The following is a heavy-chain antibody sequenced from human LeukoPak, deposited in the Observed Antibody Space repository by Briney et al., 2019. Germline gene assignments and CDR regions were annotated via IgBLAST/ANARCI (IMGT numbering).Heavy chain of an antibody. J-gene: IGHJ4*02. V-gene: IGHV4-59*01. CDR3: ARVSPGTGIFDY. Sequence: PSETLSLTCAVSGGSISSYYWSWIRQPPGKGLEWIGYIYYSGSTNYNPSLKSRVTISVDTSKNQFSLKLSSVTAADTAVYYCARVSPGTGIFDYWGQGTLVTVSS. CDR1: GGSISSYY. D-gene: IGHD1-7*01. CDR2: IYYSGST.